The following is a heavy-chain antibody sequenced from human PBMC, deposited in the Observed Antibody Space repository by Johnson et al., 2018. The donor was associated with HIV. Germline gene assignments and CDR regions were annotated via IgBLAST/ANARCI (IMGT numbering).Heavy chain of an antibody. J-gene: IGHJ3*02. CDR2: ISYDGSNK. Sequence: QVQLVESGGGVVQPGRSLRLSCAASGFTFSSYAMHWVRQAPGKGLEWVAVISYDGSNKYYADSVKGRFTISRDNAKNSLYRQMNSLRARDTGVYYCARDRVLGNQDDAFDMGVQGTMVTVSS. CDR1: GFTFSSYA. V-gene: IGHV3-30-3*01. D-gene: IGHD7-27*01. CDR3: ARDRVLGNQDDAFDM.